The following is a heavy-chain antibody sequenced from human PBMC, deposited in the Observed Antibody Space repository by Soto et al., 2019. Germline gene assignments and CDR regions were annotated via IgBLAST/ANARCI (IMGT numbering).Heavy chain of an antibody. CDR1: GFTFSSYW. V-gene: IGHV3-7*01. CDR3: ASLRPITTVTTIQYFQH. Sequence: EVQLVESGGGLVQPGGSLRLSCAASGFTFSSYWMSWVRQAPGKGLEWVANIKQDGSEKYYVDSVKGRFTISRDNAKNSLYLQMNSLRAEDTAVYYCASLRPITTVTTIQYFQHWGQGTLVTVSS. J-gene: IGHJ1*01. CDR2: IKQDGSEK. D-gene: IGHD4-17*01.